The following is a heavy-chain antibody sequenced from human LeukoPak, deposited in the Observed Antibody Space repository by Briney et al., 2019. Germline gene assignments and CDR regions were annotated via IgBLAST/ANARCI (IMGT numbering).Heavy chain of an antibody. V-gene: IGHV3-21*01. Sequence: PGGSLRLSCAASGFTFSSYSMNWVRQAPGKGLEWVSSISSSSSYIYYADSVKGRFTISRDNAKNSLYLQMNSLRAEDTAVYYCARDRDLYCSSTGCYAGAFDIWGQGTMVTVSS. CDR2: ISSSSSYI. CDR1: GFTFSSYS. J-gene: IGHJ3*02. D-gene: IGHD2-2*01. CDR3: ARDRDLYCSSTGCYAGAFDI.